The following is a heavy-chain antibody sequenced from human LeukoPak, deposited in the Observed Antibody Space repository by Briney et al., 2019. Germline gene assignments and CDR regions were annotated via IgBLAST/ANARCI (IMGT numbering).Heavy chain of an antibody. J-gene: IGHJ6*02. V-gene: IGHV3-21*01. CDR3: ARGRIAKIVVVHSFYYGMDV. CDR1: GFTFSSYS. Sequence: PGGSLRLSCAASGFTFSSYSMNWIRQAPGKGLEWVSSISSSSSYIYYADSVKGRFTISRDNAKNSLYLQMNSLRAEDTAVYYCARGRIAKIVVVHSFYYGMDVWGQGTTVTVSS. D-gene: IGHD3-22*01. CDR2: ISSSSSYI.